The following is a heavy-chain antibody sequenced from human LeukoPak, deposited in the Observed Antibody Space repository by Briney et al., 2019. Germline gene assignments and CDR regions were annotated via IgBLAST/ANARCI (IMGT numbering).Heavy chain of an antibody. Sequence: GESLKISCKGSGYSFTSYWIGWVRQMPGKGLEWMGIIYPGDSDTRYSPSFQGQVTISADKSISTAYLQWSSLKASDTAIYHCARLPTTVTTLTNFHYYYMDVWGKGTTVTVSS. CDR2: IYPGDSDT. CDR3: ARLPTTVTTLTNFHYYYMDV. J-gene: IGHJ6*03. D-gene: IGHD4-11*01. CDR1: GYSFTSYW. V-gene: IGHV5-51*01.